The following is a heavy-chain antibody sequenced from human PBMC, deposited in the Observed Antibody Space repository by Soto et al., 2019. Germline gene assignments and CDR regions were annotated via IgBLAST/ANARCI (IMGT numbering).Heavy chain of an antibody. CDR1: GGSISSYY. CDR2: IYYSGST. CDR3: ARDRGAVAGNYYYGMDV. Sequence: PSETLSLTCTVSGGSISSYYWSWIRQPPGKGLEWIGYIYYSGSTNYNPSLKSRVTISVDTSKNQFSLKLSSVTAADTAVYYCARDRGAVAGNYYYGMDVWGQGTTVTVS. J-gene: IGHJ6*02. D-gene: IGHD6-19*01. V-gene: IGHV4-59*01.